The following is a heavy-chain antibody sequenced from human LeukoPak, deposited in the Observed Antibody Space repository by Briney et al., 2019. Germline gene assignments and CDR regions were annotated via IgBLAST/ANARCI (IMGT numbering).Heavy chain of an antibody. CDR2: IRSDGSDT. V-gene: IGHV3-74*01. J-gene: IGHJ6*03. CDR3: AKSHSSRLYYYYMDG. D-gene: IGHD6-13*01. Sequence: GGSLRLSCAASGFTFSDTWMHWVRQAPGKGLVWVSRIRSDGSDTRYAESVKGRFTISRDNAKNSLYLQMNSLRAEDTAVYYCAKSHSSRLYYYYMDGCGKGTTITVSS. CDR1: GFTFSDTW.